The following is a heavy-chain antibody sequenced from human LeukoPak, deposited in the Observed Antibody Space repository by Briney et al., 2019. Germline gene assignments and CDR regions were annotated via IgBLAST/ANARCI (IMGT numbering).Heavy chain of an antibody. CDR3: AKDYYDSSGHRDGYYYYMDV. J-gene: IGHJ6*03. CDR1: GFTFDDYA. D-gene: IGHD3-22*01. Sequence: GGSLRLPCAAPGFTFDDYAMHWVPQAPGKGLEWVSGISWNSGSIGYADSVKGRFTISRDNAKNSLYLQMNSLRAEDTALYYCAKDYYDSSGHRDGYYYYMDVRGKGTTVTVSS. CDR2: ISWNSGSI. V-gene: IGHV3-9*01.